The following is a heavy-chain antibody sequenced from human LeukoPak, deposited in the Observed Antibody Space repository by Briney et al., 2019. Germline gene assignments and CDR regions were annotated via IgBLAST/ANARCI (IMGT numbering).Heavy chain of an antibody. D-gene: IGHD3/OR15-3a*01. CDR2: INTNTGES. CDR1: GYTFSNFA. V-gene: IGHV7-4-1*02. Sequence: ASVNVSCKAFGYTFSNFAIYWVRQAPGQGLESMGWINTNTGESTYAQGFTGRFVFSLDTSANTAYLQISRLKADDTALYFCARDGFYNFWAGYYHPDWGQGTLLTVST. CDR3: ARDGFYNFWAGYYHPD. J-gene: IGHJ4*02.